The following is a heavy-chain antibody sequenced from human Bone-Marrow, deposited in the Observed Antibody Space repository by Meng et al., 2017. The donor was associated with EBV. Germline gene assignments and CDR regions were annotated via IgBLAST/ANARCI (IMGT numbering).Heavy chain of an antibody. D-gene: IGHD6-13*01. J-gene: IGHJ4*02. V-gene: IGHV1-2*06. CDR2: INPNSGGT. Sequence: ARLVLCGGECKNRGTSVKVSCKASGYTFTGYYMHWVRQAPGQGLEWMGRINPNSGGTNYAQKFQGRVTMTRDTAISTAYMELSRLRSDDTAVYYCARVLGVIAAVPGYWGQGTLVTVSS. CDR3: ARVLGVIAAVPGY. CDR1: GYTFTGYY.